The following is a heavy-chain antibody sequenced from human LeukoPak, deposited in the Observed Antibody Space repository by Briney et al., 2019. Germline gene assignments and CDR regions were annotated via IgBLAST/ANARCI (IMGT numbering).Heavy chain of an antibody. Sequence: GASVKVSCKVSGYTLTELSMHWVRQAPGKGLEWMGGFDPEDGETIYAQKFQGRVTMTEDTSTDTAYMELSSLRSEDTAVYYCATAYIVVVPAAIHPHDAFDIWGQGTMVTVSS. CDR3: ATAYIVVVPAAIHPHDAFDI. J-gene: IGHJ3*02. D-gene: IGHD2-2*02. CDR1: GYTLTELS. V-gene: IGHV1-24*01. CDR2: FDPEDGET.